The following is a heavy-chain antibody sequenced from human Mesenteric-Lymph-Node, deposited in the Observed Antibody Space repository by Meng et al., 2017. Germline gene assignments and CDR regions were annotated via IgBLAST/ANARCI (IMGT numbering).Heavy chain of an antibody. J-gene: IGHJ4*02. D-gene: IGHD3-10*01. CDR3: ARVQVRMGCDY. Sequence: VQLQEPGPGLVKPSVTLSLTCAVSGGSISSNNWWSWVRQPPGKGLEWIGEVYHNGNANYNPSLKSRVTISVDTSKNQFSLKLSSVTAADTAVYYCARVQVRMGCDYWGQGTLVTVSS. CDR2: VYHNGNA. V-gene: IGHV4-4*02. CDR1: GGSISSNNW.